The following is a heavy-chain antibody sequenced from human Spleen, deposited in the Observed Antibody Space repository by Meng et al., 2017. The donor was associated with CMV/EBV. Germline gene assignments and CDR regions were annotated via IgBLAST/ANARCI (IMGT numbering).Heavy chain of an antibody. CDR1: GYSFTNYY. J-gene: IGHJ4*02. Sequence: QLQLVRSGAEVKKPGASLKVSCKASGYSFTNYYMHWVRQAPGQGLEWMGIINPSGGSTNYAQKFQGRVTMTSDTSTSTVHMELRSLRSDDTAVYYCAAGAGWLQGDYWGQGTLVTVSS. CDR2: INPSGGST. D-gene: IGHD5-24*01. CDR3: AAGAGWLQGDY. V-gene: IGHV1-46*01.